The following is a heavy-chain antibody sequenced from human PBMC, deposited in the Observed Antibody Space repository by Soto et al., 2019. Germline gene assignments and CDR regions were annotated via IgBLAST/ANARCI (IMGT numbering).Heavy chain of an antibody. V-gene: IGHV3-30*18. CDR3: PKPNYDGWSGYLYYYGMDV. CDR1: GFTFSSYG. Sequence: GGSLRLSCAASGFTFSSYGMHWVRQAPGKGLEWVAVISYDGSNKYYADSVKGRFTISRDNSKNTLYLQMNSLRAEDTAVYYCPKPNYDGWSGYLYYYGMDVWGQGTTVTVSS. J-gene: IGHJ6*02. CDR2: ISYDGSNK. D-gene: IGHD3-3*01.